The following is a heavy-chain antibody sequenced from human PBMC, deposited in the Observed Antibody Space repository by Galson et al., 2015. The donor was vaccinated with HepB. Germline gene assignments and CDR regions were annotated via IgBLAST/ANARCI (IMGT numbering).Heavy chain of an antibody. J-gene: IGHJ5*02. D-gene: IGHD2-15*01. V-gene: IGHV1-3*01. CDR1: GYRLINYG. CDR2: INPGSGHV. CDR3: ARDSCGGGSCYSLSLDP. Sequence: SVKVSCKALGYRLINYGMHWVRQAPGQRLEWMGSINPGSGHVKYSQKFQARVTITGDTYESTGYMELSTLTSEDTSVYYCARDSCGGGSCYSLSLDPWGQGTLVTVSS.